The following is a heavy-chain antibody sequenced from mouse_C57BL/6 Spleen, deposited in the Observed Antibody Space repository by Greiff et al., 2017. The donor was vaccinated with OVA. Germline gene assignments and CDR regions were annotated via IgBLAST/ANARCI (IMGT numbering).Heavy chain of an antibody. V-gene: IGHV1-26*01. CDR3: ARNYDYVYFDV. J-gene: IGHJ1*03. CDR1: GYTFTDYY. D-gene: IGHD2-4*01. Sequence: VQLQQSGPELVKPGASVKISCKASGYTFTDYYMNWVKQSHGKSLEWIGDINPNNGGTSYNQKFKGKATLTVDKSSSTAYMELRSLTSEDSAVYYCARNYDYVYFDVWGTGTTVTVSS. CDR2: INPNNGGT.